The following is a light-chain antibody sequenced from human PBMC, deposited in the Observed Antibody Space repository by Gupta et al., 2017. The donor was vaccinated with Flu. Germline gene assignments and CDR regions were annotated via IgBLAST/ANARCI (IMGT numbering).Light chain of an antibody. J-gene: IGKJ5*01. CDR3: QQYHYMPPIT. Sequence: SSLSASVGDRVTITCLASQDIRNHLSWYQQKPGEAPKLLIYDASYWQIGVPSRFGGSGSGTDFTFTISSRQPEDVGTYYCQQYHYMPPITFGQGTRLDI. CDR1: QDIRNH. CDR2: DAS. V-gene: IGKV1-33*01.